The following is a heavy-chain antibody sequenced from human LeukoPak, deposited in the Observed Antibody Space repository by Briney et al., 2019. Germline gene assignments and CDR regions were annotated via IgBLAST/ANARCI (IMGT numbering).Heavy chain of an antibody. J-gene: IGHJ4*02. CDR2: INPNSGGT. V-gene: IGHV1-2*02. D-gene: IGHD2-15*01. CDR1: GYTFTDYH. CDR3: ARARGHCSGGSCYSSYFDY. Sequence: ASVKVSFTASGYTFTDYHMHWVRQAPGQGLEWMGWINPNSGGTYYAQKFQGRVTMTRDTSISTAYMELSSLRSDDTAVYYCARARGHCSGGSCYSSYFDYWGQGTLVTVSS.